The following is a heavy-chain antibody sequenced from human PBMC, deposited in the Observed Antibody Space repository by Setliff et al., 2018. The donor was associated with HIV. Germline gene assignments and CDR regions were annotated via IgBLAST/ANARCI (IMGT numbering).Heavy chain of an antibody. CDR2: IYYSGNT. CDR1: GGSISSSTYY. D-gene: IGHD3-22*01. CDR3: ARHSITLVVGVPERDDAFDI. Sequence: SETLSLTCTVSGGSISSSTYYWGWIRQPPGKGLEWIGSIYYSGNTYYNPSLKSRVTISVDTSKNQFSLKLSSVTAADTAVYYCARHSITLVVGVPERDDAFDIWGQGTMVTVSS. V-gene: IGHV4-39*01. J-gene: IGHJ3*02.